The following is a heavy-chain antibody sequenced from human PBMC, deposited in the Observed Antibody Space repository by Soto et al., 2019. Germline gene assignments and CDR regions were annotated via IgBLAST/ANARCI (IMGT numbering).Heavy chain of an antibody. V-gene: IGHV4-30-4*01. CDR2: MYYSGST. Sequence: PSETLSLTCTVSGGSISSGDYYWSWIRQPPGKGLEWIGYMYYSGSTYYNPSLKSRVTISVDTSKNQFSLKLSSVTAADTAVYYCARHGSSGWYAYWGQGTLVTVSS. D-gene: IGHD6-19*01. J-gene: IGHJ4*02. CDR3: ARHGSSGWYAY. CDR1: GGSISSGDYY.